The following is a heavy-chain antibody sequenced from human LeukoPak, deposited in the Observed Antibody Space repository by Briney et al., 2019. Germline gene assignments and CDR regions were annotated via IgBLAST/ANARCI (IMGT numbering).Heavy chain of an antibody. V-gene: IGHV3-30*18. CDR1: GFTFSSYG. CDR3: AKDGGYEY. D-gene: IGHD5-12*01. J-gene: IGHJ4*02. Sequence: PGGSLRLSCAASGFTFSSYGMHWVRQAPGKGLEWVAVISYDGSNKYYADSVKGRFTISRDNSKNTLYLQMNSLRAEDTAVYYCAKDGGYEYWGQGTLVTVSS. CDR2: ISYDGSNK.